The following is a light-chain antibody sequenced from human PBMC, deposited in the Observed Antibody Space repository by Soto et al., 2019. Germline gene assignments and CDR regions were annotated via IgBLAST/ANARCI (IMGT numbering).Light chain of an antibody. J-gene: IGKJ1*01. V-gene: IGKV3-20*01. CDR1: QSVSSIY. CDR3: QQYGSSLSWT. Sequence: EIVLTQSPGTLSLSPGERATLSCRASQSVSSIYLGWYQQRPGQAPRLLIYAASRRATGIPDRFSGSGSGTDVTLTISRLEPEDFAVYYCQQYGSSLSWTFGQGTKVEIK. CDR2: AAS.